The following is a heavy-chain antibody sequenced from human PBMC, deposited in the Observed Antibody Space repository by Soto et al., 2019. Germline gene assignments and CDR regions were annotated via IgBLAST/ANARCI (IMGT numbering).Heavy chain of an antibody. D-gene: IGHD3-3*01. V-gene: IGHV1-69*06. J-gene: IGHJ4*02. CDR1: GGTLSSFINYP. CDR3: ARRDTSGFLRYFDN. Sequence: QMRLVQPGAEVKKPGSSVKVSCKASGGTLSSFINYPINWVRQAPGQGLEWMGGIVPNVGTVNYAQKLQGRVTITADKSTGTAYMELSSLRSEDTCLYYCARRDTSGFLRYFDNWGQGTLVTVSS. CDR2: IVPNVGTV.